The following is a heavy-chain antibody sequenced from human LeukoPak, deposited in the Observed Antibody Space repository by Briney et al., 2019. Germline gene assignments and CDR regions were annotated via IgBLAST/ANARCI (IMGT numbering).Heavy chain of an antibody. V-gene: IGHV3-30*02. CDR1: GFTFSSYG. Sequence: GGSLRLSCAAPGFTFSSYGMHWVRQAPGKGLEWVAFIRYDGSNKYYADSVKGRFTISRDNSKNTLYLQMNSLRAEDTAVYYCGKDSQGLQLWGSFDYWGQGTLVTVSS. J-gene: IGHJ4*02. CDR3: GKDSQGLQLWGSFDY. CDR2: IRYDGSNK. D-gene: IGHD5-18*01.